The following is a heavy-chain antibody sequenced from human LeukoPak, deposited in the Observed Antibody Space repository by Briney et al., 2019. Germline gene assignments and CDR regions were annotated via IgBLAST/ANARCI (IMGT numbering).Heavy chain of an antibody. V-gene: IGHV1-18*04. J-gene: IGHJ4*02. D-gene: IGHD2-21*01. CDR3: ARVRHIVVVIATVLDY. Sequence: ASVKVSCRASGYSFISHGISWVRQAPGQGLEWVGWISVYNGKTDYAQNVQGRVTMTTDTSTNTAYMELRSLRSDDTAVYYCARVRHIVVVIATVLDYWGQGTLVTVSS. CDR1: GYSFISHG. CDR2: ISVYNGKT.